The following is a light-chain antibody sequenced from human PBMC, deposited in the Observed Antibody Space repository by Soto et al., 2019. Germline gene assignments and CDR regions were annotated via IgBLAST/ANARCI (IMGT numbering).Light chain of an antibody. CDR1: SSDVGSYNL. Sequence: QSVLTQPASVSGSPGQSITISCTGTSSDVGSYNLVSWYQQHPGKAPKLIIYEDSKRPSGVSNRFSGSKSGNTASLTISGLQTEDDADYDCCSYADSSTYVFGPVTNVTV. CDR3: CSYADSSTYV. J-gene: IGLJ1*01. CDR2: EDS. V-gene: IGLV2-23*01.